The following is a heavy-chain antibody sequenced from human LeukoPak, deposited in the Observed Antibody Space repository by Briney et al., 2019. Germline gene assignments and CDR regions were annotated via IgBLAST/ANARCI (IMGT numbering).Heavy chain of an antibody. J-gene: IGHJ4*02. CDR1: GDSVSSNSAS. Sequence: SQTLSLTCGISGDSVSSNSASWNWVRQSPSRGLEWLGRTYYRSKWYNESAVSVKGRISISPDTSKNHFSLQLNSVTPEDTAVYYCTRDFDYWGQGTLVTVSS. CDR2: TYYRSKWYN. V-gene: IGHV6-1*01. CDR3: TRDFDY.